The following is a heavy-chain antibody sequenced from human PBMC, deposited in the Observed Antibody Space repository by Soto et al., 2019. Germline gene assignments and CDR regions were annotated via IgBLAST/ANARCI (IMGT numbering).Heavy chain of an antibody. V-gene: IGHV4-34*01. D-gene: IGHD1-26*01. Sequence: SETLSLTCAVYGGSFSGYYWSWIRQPPGKGLEWIGEINHSGSTNYNPSLKSRVTISVDTSKNQFSLKLSSVTAADTAVYYCARVREPLTGRPWFDPWGQGTLVTVSS. J-gene: IGHJ5*02. CDR2: INHSGST. CDR1: GGSFSGYY. CDR3: ARVREPLTGRPWFDP.